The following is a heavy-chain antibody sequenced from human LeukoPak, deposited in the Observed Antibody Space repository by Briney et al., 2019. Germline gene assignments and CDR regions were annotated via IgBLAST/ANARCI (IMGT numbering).Heavy chain of an antibody. J-gene: IGHJ4*02. CDR1: GLTLSNAW. V-gene: IGHV3-15*01. CDR3: ATGRSGYIDS. Sequence: GGSLRLSCAVSGLTLSNAWMTWVRQAPGKGLEWVAHIKSKTDGGIKDYAAPVKGTFTISRDDSENTVYLQMNSLKIEDTAVYYCATGRSGYIDSWGQGTLVFVSS. CDR2: IKSKTDGGIK.